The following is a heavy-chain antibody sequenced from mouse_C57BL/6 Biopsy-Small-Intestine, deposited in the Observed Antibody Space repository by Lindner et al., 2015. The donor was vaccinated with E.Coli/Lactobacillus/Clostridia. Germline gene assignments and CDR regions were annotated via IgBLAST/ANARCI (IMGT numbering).Heavy chain of an antibody. CDR2: INPNSGAT. CDR1: GYTFTDFY. V-gene: IGHV1-84*02. CDR3: AREGFSGSYTSGFDC. J-gene: IGHJ4*01. Sequence: SVKVSCKASGYTFTDFYIHWVRQAPGQGLEWMGWINPNSGATNYAQKFQAWVTMTSDASITTAYLELSSLRSDDPAVYYCAREGFSGSYTSGFDCWGQGTLVTVSS. D-gene: IGHD1-1*02.